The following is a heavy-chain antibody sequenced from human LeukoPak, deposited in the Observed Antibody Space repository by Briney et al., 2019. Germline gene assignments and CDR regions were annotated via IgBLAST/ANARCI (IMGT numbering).Heavy chain of an antibody. V-gene: IGHV3-74*03. CDR1: AFTFSSNW. D-gene: IGHD3-22*01. CDR2: INSDGRTT. Sequence: GGSLRLSCAASAFTFSSNWMHWVRQAPGKGLVWVSRINSDGRTTTYADSVKGRFTISRDNAKNTVYLQMISLRAEDTAVYFRVRDRFDTSGYYSWGQGTLVTVSS. J-gene: IGHJ4*02. CDR3: VRDRFDTSGYYS.